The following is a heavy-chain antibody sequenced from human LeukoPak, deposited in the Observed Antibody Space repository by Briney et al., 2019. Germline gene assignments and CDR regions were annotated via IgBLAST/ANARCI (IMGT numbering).Heavy chain of an antibody. CDR1: GFTFSSYG. V-gene: IGHV3-30*03. D-gene: IGHD3-22*01. CDR2: ISYDGSNK. Sequence: GGSLRLSCAASGFTFSSYGMHWVRQAPGKGLEWVAVISYDGSNKYYADSVKGRFTISRDNARNSLYLQMNSLRAEDTAVYYCARGSSGHDAFDIWGQGTMVTVSS. CDR3: ARGSSGHDAFDI. J-gene: IGHJ3*02.